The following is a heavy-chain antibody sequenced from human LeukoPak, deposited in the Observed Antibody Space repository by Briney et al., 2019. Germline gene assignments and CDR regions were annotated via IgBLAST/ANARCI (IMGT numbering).Heavy chain of an antibody. CDR2: ISGSGGST. D-gene: IGHD5-12*01. CDR1: GFTFSSYG. V-gene: IGHV3-23*01. J-gene: IGHJ4*02. Sequence: GGSLRLSCAASGFTFSSYGMSWVRQAPGKGLEWVSAISGSGGSTYYADSVKGRFTISRDNSKNTLYLQMNSLRAEDTAVYYCAKDARYSGYETLDYWGQGTLVTVSS. CDR3: AKDARYSGYETLDY.